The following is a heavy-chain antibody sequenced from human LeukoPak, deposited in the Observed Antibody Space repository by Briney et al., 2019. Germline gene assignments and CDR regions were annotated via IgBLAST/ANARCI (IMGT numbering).Heavy chain of an antibody. CDR3: AIRYYYGSGSYDY. CDR2: IYYSGST. J-gene: IGHJ4*02. V-gene: IGHV4-59*04. D-gene: IGHD3-10*01. CDR1: GGSISSYY. Sequence: SETLSLTCTVSGGSISSYYWSWIRQPPGKGLEWIGNIYYSGSTYYNPSLKSRVTISVDTSKNQFSLKLSSVTAADTAVFYCAIRYYYGSGSYDYWGQGTLVTVSS.